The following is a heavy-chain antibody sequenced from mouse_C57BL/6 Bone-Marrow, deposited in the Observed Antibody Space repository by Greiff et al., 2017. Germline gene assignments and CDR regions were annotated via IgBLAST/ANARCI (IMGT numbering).Heavy chain of an antibody. J-gene: IGHJ4*01. CDR3: AREGVTTHYYAMDY. D-gene: IGHD2-2*01. Sequence: EVKLQQSGPELVKPGASVKISCKASGYSFTDYNMNWVKQSNGKSLEWIGVINPNYGTTSYNQKFKGKATLTVDQSSSTAYMQLNSLTSEDSAVYYCAREGVTTHYYAMDYWGQGTSVTVSS. CDR1: GYSFTDYN. CDR2: INPNYGTT. V-gene: IGHV1-39*01.